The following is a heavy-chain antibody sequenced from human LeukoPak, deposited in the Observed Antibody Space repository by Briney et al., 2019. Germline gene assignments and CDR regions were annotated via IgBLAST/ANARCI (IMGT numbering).Heavy chain of an antibody. V-gene: IGHV3-48*03. D-gene: IGHD2-15*01. J-gene: IGHJ4*02. CDR3: ARDIGYCSGGSCYSSFDY. CDR1: GFTFSSYE. Sequence: GGSLRLSCAASGFTFSSYEMNWVRQAPGKGLEWVSYISYSGSTIHHADSVKGRFTISRDNAKNSPYLQMNSLRAEDTAVYYCARDIGYCSGGSCYSSFDYWGQGTLVTVPS. CDR2: ISYSGSTI.